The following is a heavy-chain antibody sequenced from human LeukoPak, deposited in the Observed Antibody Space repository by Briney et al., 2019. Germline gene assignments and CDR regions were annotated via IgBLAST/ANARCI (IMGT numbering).Heavy chain of an antibody. Sequence: SETLSLTCAVSGGSISSSNWWSWVRQPPGKGLEWIGEIYHSGSTNYNPSLKSRVTISVDKSKNQFSLKLSSVTAADTAVYYCAREVYYDSSGYRILGFDYWGQGTLVTVSS. V-gene: IGHV4-4*02. CDR3: AREVYYDSSGYRILGFDY. CDR1: GGSISSSNW. D-gene: IGHD3-22*01. J-gene: IGHJ4*02. CDR2: IYHSGST.